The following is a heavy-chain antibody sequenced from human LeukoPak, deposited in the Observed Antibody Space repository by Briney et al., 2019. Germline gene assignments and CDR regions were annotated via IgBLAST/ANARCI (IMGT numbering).Heavy chain of an antibody. Sequence: HPGTSLRLSCAASGFTFSSYGIHWARQAPGKGLEWVALIWYDGSNRYYADSVKGRFTISRDNSKNMLYLQMNSLRAEDTAVYHCVRGSGAYYDYWGQGALVTVTS. CDR2: IWYDGSNR. V-gene: IGHV3-33*01. D-gene: IGHD1-26*01. J-gene: IGHJ4*02. CDR1: GFTFSSYG. CDR3: VRGSGAYYDY.